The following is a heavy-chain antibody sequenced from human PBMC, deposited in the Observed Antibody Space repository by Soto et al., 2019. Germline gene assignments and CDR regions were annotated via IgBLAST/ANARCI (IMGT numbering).Heavy chain of an antibody. CDR1: GGTFSSYA. Sequence: SVKVSCKASGGTFSSYAISWVRQAPGQGLEWMGGIIPIFGTANYAQKFQGRVTITADESTSAAYMELSSLRSEDTAVYYCARVLKDSSGYRWFDPWGQGTLVTVSS. V-gene: IGHV1-69*13. CDR3: ARVLKDSSGYRWFDP. D-gene: IGHD3-22*01. CDR2: IIPIFGTA. J-gene: IGHJ5*02.